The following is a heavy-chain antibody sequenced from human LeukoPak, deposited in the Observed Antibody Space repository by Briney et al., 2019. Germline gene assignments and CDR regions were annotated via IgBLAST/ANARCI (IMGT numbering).Heavy chain of an antibody. V-gene: IGHV3-23*01. CDR2: ISGSGGST. Sequence: GGSLRLSCAASGFTFSSYAMSWVRQAPGKGLERVSAISGSGGSTYYADSVKGRFTISRDNSKNTLYLQMNSLRAEDTAVYYCAKRLGGYSSSWYYFDYWGQGTLVTVSS. CDR1: GFTFSSYA. J-gene: IGHJ4*02. CDR3: AKRLGGYSSSWYYFDY. D-gene: IGHD6-13*01.